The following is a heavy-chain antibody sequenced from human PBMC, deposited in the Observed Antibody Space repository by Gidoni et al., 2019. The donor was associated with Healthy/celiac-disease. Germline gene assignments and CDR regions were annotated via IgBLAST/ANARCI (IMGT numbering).Heavy chain of an antibody. CDR1: GFTFSSYA. V-gene: IGHV3-64D*06. CDR2: ISSNGGST. CDR3: VKEVYGSGSWGWFDP. J-gene: IGHJ5*02. D-gene: IGHD3-10*01. Sequence: EAPLVESGGGLVQPGGSLRLSGSASGFTFSSYAMHWVRQAPGKGLEYVSAISSNGGSTYYADSVKGRFTISRDNSKNTLYLQMSSLRAEDTAVYYCVKEVYGSGSWGWFDPWGQGTLVTVSS.